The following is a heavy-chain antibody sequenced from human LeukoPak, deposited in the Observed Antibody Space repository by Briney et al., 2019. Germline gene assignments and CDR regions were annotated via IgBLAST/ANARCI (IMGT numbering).Heavy chain of an antibody. CDR3: AELGITMIGGV. Sequence: GGSVRLSCAASGFTFTDYTMNWVRQAPGKGLEWVSSISSSTGYIYYADSAKGRFTISRDNAKNSLYLQMNSLRAEDTAVYYCAELGITMIGGVWGKGTTVTISS. J-gene: IGHJ6*04. CDR2: ISSSTGYI. V-gene: IGHV3-21*01. D-gene: IGHD3-10*02. CDR1: GFTFTDYT.